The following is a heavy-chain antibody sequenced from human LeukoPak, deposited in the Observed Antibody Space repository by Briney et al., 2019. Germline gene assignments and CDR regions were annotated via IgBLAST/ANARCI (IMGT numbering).Heavy chain of an antibody. J-gene: IGHJ4*02. CDR3: ASGVWDYFDY. CDR2: IYYSGST. D-gene: IGHD2-8*01. CDR1: GCSISSYY. V-gene: IGHV4-59*01. Sequence: PSETLSLTCTVSGCSISSYYWSWIRQPPGKGLEWIGYIYYSGSTNYNPSLKSRVTISADTSKNQFSLKLSSVTAADTAVYYCASGVWDYFDYWGQGTLVTVSS.